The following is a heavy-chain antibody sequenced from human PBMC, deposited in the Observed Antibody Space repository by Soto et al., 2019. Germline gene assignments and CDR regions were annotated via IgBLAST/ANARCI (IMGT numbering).Heavy chain of an antibody. J-gene: IGHJ5*02. Sequence: PGGSLRLSCVASGLTLTTYLMTCVRQSPGKGLAWVANISQEEREKIYVASVKGRFTISRDNAEISLTVQMNTLRAEDPAVYYCTRNRAKFDTWGKGTPVTVSS. CDR3: TRNRAKFDT. V-gene: IGHV3-7*01. D-gene: IGHD1-26*01. CDR2: ISQEEREK. CDR1: GLTLTTYL.